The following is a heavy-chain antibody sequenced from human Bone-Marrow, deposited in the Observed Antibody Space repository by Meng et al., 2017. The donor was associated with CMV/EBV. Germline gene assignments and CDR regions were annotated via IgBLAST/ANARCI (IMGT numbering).Heavy chain of an antibody. CDR2: INPNSGGT. V-gene: IGHV1-2*02. CDR1: GYTFTGYY. Sequence: ASVKVSCKASGYTFTGYYMHWVRQAPGQGLEWMGWINPNSGGTNYAQKFQGRVTMTRDTSISTAYMELSRLRSDDTAVYYCARSRKGERGSYVDYWGQGTLVTVPS. D-gene: IGHD1-26*01. J-gene: IGHJ4*02. CDR3: ARSRKGERGSYVDY.